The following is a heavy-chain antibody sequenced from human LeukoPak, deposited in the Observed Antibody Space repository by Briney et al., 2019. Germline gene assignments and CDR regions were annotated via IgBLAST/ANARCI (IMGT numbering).Heavy chain of an antibody. CDR1: GLTFSSHW. CDR2: IKEDGSKK. D-gene: IGHD3-22*01. CDR3: ATPLDYHDSSGFHQGGD. V-gene: IGHV3-7*03. Sequence: GGSLRLSCAASGLTFSSHWMHWVCQAPGKGLEWVANIKEDGSKKNYVDSVKGRFTISRDNAKNSLYLQMTSLRAEDTAMYYCATPLDYHDSSGFHQGGDWGQGTLVTVSS. J-gene: IGHJ4*02.